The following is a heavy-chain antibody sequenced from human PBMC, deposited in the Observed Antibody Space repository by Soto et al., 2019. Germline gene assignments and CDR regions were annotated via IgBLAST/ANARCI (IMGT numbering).Heavy chain of an antibody. CDR2: ISSSSSHI. D-gene: IGHD3-10*01. CDR3: ARVRTISYGSGSYSDD. Sequence: EVQLVESGGGLVKPGGSLRLSCAASGFTFSSYSMNGVRQAPGKGLEWVSSISSSSSHIYYADSVTGRFTISRDNDKYPLYLQMNSLRAEDTAVYYCARVRTISYGSGSYSDDRGQGTLVTVSS. V-gene: IGHV3-21*01. CDR1: GFTFSSYS. J-gene: IGHJ4*02.